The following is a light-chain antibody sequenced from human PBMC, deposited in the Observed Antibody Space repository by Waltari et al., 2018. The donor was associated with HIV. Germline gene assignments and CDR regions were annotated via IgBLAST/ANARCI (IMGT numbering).Light chain of an antibody. V-gene: IGKV3-20*01. CDR3: QQYGSSPRT. CDR1: QSVSNNY. J-gene: IGKJ1*01. Sequence: EIVLTQSPGTLPLSPGERATLSCTASQSVSNNYLAWYPQKPGQAPRLLIYGASSRATGIPDRFSGSGSGTDFTLTISRLEPEDFAVYYCQQYGSSPRTFGQGTKVEIK. CDR2: GAS.